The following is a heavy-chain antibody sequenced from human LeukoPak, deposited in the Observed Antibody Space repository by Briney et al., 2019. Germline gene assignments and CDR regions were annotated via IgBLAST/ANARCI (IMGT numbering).Heavy chain of an antibody. J-gene: IGHJ6*02. D-gene: IGHD2-2*01. Sequence: ASVKVSCKVSGYTLTELSIHWVRQAPGKGLQWMGGFDPEEGKTIHAQKVQGRVTMTEDTSTDTAYMELSSLRSEDTAVYYCARALSIVVVPAARNYYYGMDVWGQGTTVTVSS. CDR1: GYTLTELS. CDR3: ARALSIVVVPAARNYYYGMDV. CDR2: FDPEEGKT. V-gene: IGHV1-24*01.